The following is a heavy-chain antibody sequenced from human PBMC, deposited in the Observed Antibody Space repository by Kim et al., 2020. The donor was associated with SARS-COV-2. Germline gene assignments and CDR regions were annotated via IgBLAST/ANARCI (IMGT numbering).Heavy chain of an antibody. Sequence: SETLSLTCTVSGDSISNGGYYWSWIRQHPGTGLEWIGYIHYSGSAYYNPSLKSRVTMSVDTSQNQFSLTMRLVTAADTAVYYCARLFWLQRDFDYWGQGTLVTVSS. D-gene: IGHD5-12*01. CDR1: GDSISNGGYY. V-gene: IGHV4-31*03. CDR3: ARLFWLQRDFDY. J-gene: IGHJ4*02. CDR2: IHYSGSA.